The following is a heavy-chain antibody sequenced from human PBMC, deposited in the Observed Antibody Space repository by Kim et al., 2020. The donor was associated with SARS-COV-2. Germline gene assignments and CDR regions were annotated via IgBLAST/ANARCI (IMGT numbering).Heavy chain of an antibody. J-gene: IGHJ4*02. Sequence: SVKVSCKASGFTFTSSAVQWVRQARGQRLEWIGWIVVGSGNTNYAQKFQERVTITRDMSTSTAYMELSSLRSEDTAVYYCAAVVSPNMLRFLEWSPFDYWGQGTLVTVSS. CDR1: GFTFTSSA. V-gene: IGHV1-58*01. CDR3: AAVVSPNMLRFLEWSPFDY. D-gene: IGHD3-3*01. CDR2: IVVGSGNT.